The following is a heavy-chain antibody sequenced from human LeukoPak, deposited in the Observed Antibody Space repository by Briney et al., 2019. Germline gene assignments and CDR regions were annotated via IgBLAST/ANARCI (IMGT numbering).Heavy chain of an antibody. V-gene: IGHV3-23*01. Sequence: GGSLRLSCAASGFTFSSYAMSWVRQAPGKGLEWVSAISGSGGSTYYADSVKGRFTISRDNSKNTLYLQMNSVRAEDTAVYYCAKVPYYDFWSGYLGSFDYWGQGTLVTVSS. CDR3: AKVPYYDFWSGYLGSFDY. CDR1: GFTFSSYA. D-gene: IGHD3-3*01. CDR2: ISGSGGST. J-gene: IGHJ4*02.